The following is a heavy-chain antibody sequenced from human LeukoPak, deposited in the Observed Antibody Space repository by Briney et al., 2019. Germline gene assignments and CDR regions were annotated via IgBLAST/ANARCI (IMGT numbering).Heavy chain of an antibody. D-gene: IGHD5-12*01. V-gene: IGHV1-69*05. CDR1: GGTFSNYA. Sequence: SVKVSCKAAGGTFSNYALSWVRQAPGQGLEWMGAIIPFLDTSNYPPKFQDRVTITTDESTSTAYMELSSLRSDDTAVHYCARAQAGNYDWPLDLWGQGTLVTVSS. J-gene: IGHJ5*02. CDR3: ARAQAGNYDWPLDL. CDR2: IIPFLDTS.